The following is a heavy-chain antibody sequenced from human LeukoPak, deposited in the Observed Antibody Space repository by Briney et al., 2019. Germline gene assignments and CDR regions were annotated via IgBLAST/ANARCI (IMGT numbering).Heavy chain of an antibody. CDR2: FDPEDGET. D-gene: IGHD3-22*01. Sequence: ASVKVSCKVSGYTLTELSMHWVRQAPGKGLEWMGGFDPEDGETIYAQKFQGRVTMTEDTSTDTAYMELSSLRSEDTAVYYCAKGATYYYDSSGYSHGAFDIWGQGTMVTVSS. J-gene: IGHJ3*02. CDR1: GYTLTELS. CDR3: AKGATYYYDSSGYSHGAFDI. V-gene: IGHV1-24*01.